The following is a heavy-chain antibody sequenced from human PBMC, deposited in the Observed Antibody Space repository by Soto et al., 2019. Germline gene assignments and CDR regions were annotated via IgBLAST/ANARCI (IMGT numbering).Heavy chain of an antibody. J-gene: IGHJ4*02. V-gene: IGHV3-21*01. D-gene: IGHD2-8*01. CDR2: ISSSGSYI. CDR1: GLTVSSYS. Sequence: RGSLRLFRAASGLTVSSYSMNWVRQAPGKGLEWVSSISSSGSYIYYADSVKGRFTISRDNAKNSLDLQMNSLRAEDTAVYYCARDYIALSKQYYFDKSALGPLLILS. CDR3: ARDYIALSKQYYFDK.